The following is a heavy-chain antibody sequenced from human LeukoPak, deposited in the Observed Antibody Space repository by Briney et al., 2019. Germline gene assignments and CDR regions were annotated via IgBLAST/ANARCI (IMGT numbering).Heavy chain of an antibody. D-gene: IGHD1-7*01. CDR2: INPNSGGT. V-gene: IGHV1-2*02. Sequence: ASVKVSCKASGYTFTGYYMHWVRQAPGQGLEWMEWINPNSGGTNYAQKFQGRVTMTRDTSISTAYMELSRLRSDDTAVYYCARGVSGHWNYGSEFDYWGQGTLVTVSS. CDR3: ARGVSGHWNYGSEFDY. J-gene: IGHJ4*02. CDR1: GYTFTGYY.